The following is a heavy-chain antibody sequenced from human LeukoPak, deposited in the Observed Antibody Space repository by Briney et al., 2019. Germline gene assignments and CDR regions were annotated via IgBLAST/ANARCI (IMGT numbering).Heavy chain of an antibody. J-gene: IGHJ6*03. D-gene: IGHD3-10*01. CDR2: IIPIFGTA. V-gene: IGHV1-69*05. CDR3: ARATMVRGWSYYYVDV. Sequence: SVKVSCKASGGTFSSYAISWVRQAPGQGLEWMGGIIPIFGTAKYAQKFQGRVTITTDESRSTAYMELSSLRSEDTAVYYCARATMVRGWSYYYVDVWGKGTTVTVSS. CDR1: GGTFSSYA.